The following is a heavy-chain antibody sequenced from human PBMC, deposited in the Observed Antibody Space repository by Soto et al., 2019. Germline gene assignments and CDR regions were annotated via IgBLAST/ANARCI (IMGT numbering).Heavy chain of an antibody. Sequence: QVQLVQSGAEVKKPGSSVKVSCKASGGTFSSYAISWVRQAPGQGLEWMGGIIPIFGTANYAQKFQGRVXITADEXXXXXXXXXXSLRSEDTAVYYCARPDYALWGQGTTVTVSS. V-gene: IGHV1-69*01. CDR1: GGTFSSYA. D-gene: IGHD4-17*01. CDR2: IIPIFGTA. CDR3: ARPDYAL. J-gene: IGHJ6*02.